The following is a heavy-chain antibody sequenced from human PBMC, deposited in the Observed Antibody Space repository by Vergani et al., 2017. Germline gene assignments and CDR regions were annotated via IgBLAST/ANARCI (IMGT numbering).Heavy chain of an antibody. CDR2: INPNSGGT. CDR3: ARDRFGKVATGRGFYGMDV. Sequence: QVQLVQSGAEVKKPGASVKVSCKASGYTFTGYYMHWVRQAPGQGLEWMGWINPNSGGTNYAQKFQGRVTMTRDTSISTAYMELSRLRSDDTAVYYGARDRFGKVATGRGFYGMDVWGQGTTVTVSS. D-gene: IGHD5-12*01. V-gene: IGHV1-2*02. CDR1: GYTFTGYY. J-gene: IGHJ6*02.